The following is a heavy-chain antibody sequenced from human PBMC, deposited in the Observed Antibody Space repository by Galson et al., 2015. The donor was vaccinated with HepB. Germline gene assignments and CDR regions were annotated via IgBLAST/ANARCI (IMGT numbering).Heavy chain of an antibody. J-gene: IGHJ4*01. CDR2: ISGSGGST. CDR1: GFTFSSYA. Sequence: SLRLSCAASGFTFSSYAMNWVRQAPGKGLEWVSTISGSGGSTYFADSVKGRFTISRDNSKNTLYLQMNSLRAEDTAVYYCAKDLVVAAASVDYWGQRTMVTVSS. CDR3: AKDLVVAAASVDY. V-gene: IGHV3-23*01. D-gene: IGHD2-2*01.